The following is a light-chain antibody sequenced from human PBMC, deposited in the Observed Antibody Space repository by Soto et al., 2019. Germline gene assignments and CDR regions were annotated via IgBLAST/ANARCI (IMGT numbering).Light chain of an antibody. CDR3: QQYYSYPLR. CDR2: AAS. V-gene: IGKV1-8*01. Sequence: AIRMTQSPSSLSASTGDRVTITCRASQGISSYLAWYQQKPGKAPKLLIYAASTLQSGVPSRFSGSGSGTDFTLTISCLQSEDFATYYCQQYYSYPLRFGQGTKVEIK. CDR1: QGISSY. J-gene: IGKJ1*01.